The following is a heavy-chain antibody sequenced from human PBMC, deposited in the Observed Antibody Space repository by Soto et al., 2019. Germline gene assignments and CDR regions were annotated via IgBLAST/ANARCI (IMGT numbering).Heavy chain of an antibody. V-gene: IGHV3-74*01. CDR1: GFTFSNYW. Sequence: EVQLVESGGGLVQSGGSRRLSCAASGFTFSNYWMHWVRQAPGKGLVWVSRIDSDGSMRNYADSVKGRFTISRDNTKNTLYLQINSLRVEDTAVYYFIRELAHCGGDCLRYWGQGALVTVSS. CDR2: IDSDGSMR. CDR3: IRELAHCGGDCLRY. D-gene: IGHD2-21*02. J-gene: IGHJ4*02.